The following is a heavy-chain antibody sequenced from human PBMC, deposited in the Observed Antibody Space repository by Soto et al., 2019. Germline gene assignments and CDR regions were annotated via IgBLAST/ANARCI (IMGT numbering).Heavy chain of an antibody. J-gene: IGHJ5*02. Sequence: SETLSLTCTVSGGSISSGDYYWSWIRQPPGKGLEWIGYIYYSGSTYYNPSLKSRVTISVDTSKNQFSLKLSSVTAADTAMYYCAREVSGVTIFGVPYTGNWFDPWGQGTLVTVSS. CDR3: AREVSGVTIFGVPYTGNWFDP. V-gene: IGHV4-30-4*01. CDR2: IYYSGST. CDR1: GGSISSGDYY. D-gene: IGHD3-3*01.